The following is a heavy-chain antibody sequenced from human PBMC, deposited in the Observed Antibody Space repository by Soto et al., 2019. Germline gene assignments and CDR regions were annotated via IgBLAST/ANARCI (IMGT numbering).Heavy chain of an antibody. CDR2: VFHTGTT. CDR1: GDSVSSPYY. J-gene: IGHJ5*02. D-gene: IGHD6-19*01. V-gene: IGHV4-4*02. CDR3: SRSAGWYAVRS. Sequence: QVQLQESGPGLVKPSGTLSLTCAVSGDSVSSPYYWCWVRQPPGKGLEWIGEVFHTGTTSYNPSLRSRVTISMDKSNNQFSLDLSSVTAADTAVYYCSRSAGWYAVRSWGPGTLVIVSS.